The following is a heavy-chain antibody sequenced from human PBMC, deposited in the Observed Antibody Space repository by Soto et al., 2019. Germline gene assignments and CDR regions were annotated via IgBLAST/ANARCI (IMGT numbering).Heavy chain of an antibody. J-gene: IGHJ6*02. D-gene: IGHD6-25*01. Sequence: SETLSLTCAVYGGSFSGYYWSWIRQPPGKGLEWIGEINHSGSTNYNLSLKSRVTISVDTSRNQFSLKLSSLTAADTAVYYCARWHSSSGYYGMDVWGQGTTVTVSS. CDR1: GGSFSGYY. V-gene: IGHV4-34*01. CDR2: INHSGST. CDR3: ARWHSSSGYYGMDV.